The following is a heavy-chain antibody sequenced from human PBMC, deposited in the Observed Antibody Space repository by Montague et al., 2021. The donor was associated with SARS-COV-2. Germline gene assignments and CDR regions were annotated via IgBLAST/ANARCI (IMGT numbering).Heavy chain of an antibody. J-gene: IGHJ4*02. Sequence: SLRLSCAASGFTFSSYGMHWVRQAPGKGLEWVAVIWYDGSNKYCADSVKGRFTISRDNSKNTLYLQMNSLRAEDTAVYYCARDLFWGTDSGTQQRRDYWGQGTLVTVSS. CDR2: IWYDGSNK. D-gene: IGHD3-16*01. CDR3: ARDLFWGTDSGTQQRRDY. CDR1: GFTFSSYG. V-gene: IGHV3-33*01.